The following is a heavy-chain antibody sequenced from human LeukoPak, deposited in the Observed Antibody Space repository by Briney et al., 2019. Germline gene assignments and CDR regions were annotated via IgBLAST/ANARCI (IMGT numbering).Heavy chain of an antibody. Sequence: SQTLSLTCAVSGGSISSGGYSWSWIRQPPGKGLEWIGQINHSGSTNYNPSLKIRVIISVDTSKKQISLKLSSVTAADTAVYYCASGYCGGDCYSDYYYGMDVWGRGTTVTVSS. J-gene: IGHJ6*02. V-gene: IGHV4-30-2*01. CDR3: ASGYCGGDCYSDYYYGMDV. CDR2: INHSGST. D-gene: IGHD2-21*02. CDR1: GGSISSGGYS.